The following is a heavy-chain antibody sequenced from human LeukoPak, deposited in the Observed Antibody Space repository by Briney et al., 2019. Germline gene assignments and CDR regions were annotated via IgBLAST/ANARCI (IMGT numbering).Heavy chain of an antibody. CDR1: GFIFRNYA. J-gene: IGHJ4*02. CDR3: AKWGDYDILTGYYVPDF. CDR2: ITGSGDTT. V-gene: IGHV3-23*01. D-gene: IGHD3-9*01. Sequence: GASLRLSCVASGFIFRNYAMSWVRQAPGKGLEWVSAITGSGDTTYYADSVKGRFTISRDNSKNTLYVEMNTLRAEDTAVYYCAKWGDYDILTGYYVPDFWGQGTPVTVSS.